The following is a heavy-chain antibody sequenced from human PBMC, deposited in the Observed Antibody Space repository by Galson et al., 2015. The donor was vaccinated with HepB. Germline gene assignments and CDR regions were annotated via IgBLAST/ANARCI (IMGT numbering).Heavy chain of an antibody. Sequence: SLRLSCAASGFTFSNAWMSWVRQAPGKGLEWVGRIKSKTDGGTTDYAAPVKGRFTISRDNSKNTLYLQMDSLRAEDTAVYYCARERTFDYWGRGTLVTVSS. J-gene: IGHJ4*02. CDR3: ARERTFDY. D-gene: IGHD3/OR15-3a*01. CDR2: IKSKTDGGTT. V-gene: IGHV3-15*01. CDR1: GFTFSNAW.